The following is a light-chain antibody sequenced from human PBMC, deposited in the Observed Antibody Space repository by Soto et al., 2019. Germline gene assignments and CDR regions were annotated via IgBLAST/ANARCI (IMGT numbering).Light chain of an antibody. CDR1: SSNIGNNF. V-gene: IGLV1-51*02. J-gene: IGLJ3*02. Sequence: QSVLTQPPSVSAAPRQKVTISCSGSSSNIGNNFVSWYQHLPGTAPKLLIFENDKLPSGIPDRFSASKSGTSATLGITGLQTGDEADYYCRTWDSSLSAVVFGGGTQLTVL. CDR3: RTWDSSLSAVV. CDR2: END.